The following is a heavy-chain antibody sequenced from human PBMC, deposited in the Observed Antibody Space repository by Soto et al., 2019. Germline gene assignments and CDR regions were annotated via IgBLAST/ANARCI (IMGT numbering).Heavy chain of an antibody. CDR1: GFTLSDHY. CDR3: ARELPPDL. V-gene: IGHV3-66*01. CDR2: IWSAGLT. J-gene: IGHJ5*02. Sequence: EVQLVESGGGLVQPGGSLRLSCAGSGFTLSDHYIDWVRQAPGKGLEWVSIIWSAGLTYYADSVKGRFTISRDNSKNTLYLQMNSLRAEDSALYYCARELPPDLWGQGTLVTVSS.